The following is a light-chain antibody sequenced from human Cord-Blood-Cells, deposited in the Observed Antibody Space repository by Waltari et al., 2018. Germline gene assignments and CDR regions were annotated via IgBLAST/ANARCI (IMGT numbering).Light chain of an antibody. CDR3: QQRSNWPPLT. V-gene: IGKV3-11*01. Sequence: EIVLTQSPATLSLSPGERATLSCSASQSVSSYLAGYQQKPVQAPRLLIYDASNRATGMPARFSGRGSGTDFTLTISSLEPEDFAVYYCQQRSNWPPLTFGGGTKVEIK. CDR1: QSVSSY. CDR2: DAS. J-gene: IGKJ4*01.